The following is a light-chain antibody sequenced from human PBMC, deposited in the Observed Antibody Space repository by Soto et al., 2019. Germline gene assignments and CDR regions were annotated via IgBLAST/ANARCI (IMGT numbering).Light chain of an antibody. J-gene: IGKJ4*01. CDR2: GAS. V-gene: IGKV3-15*01. CDR3: QQYNNWPPLT. CDR1: QRVSSY. Sequence: EIVMTQSPATLSVSPGDRVTLSCRASQRVSSYLAWYQQKPGQAPRLLIYGASTRATGIPARFSGSGSGTEFTLTISSLQSEDFAVYYCQQYNNWPPLTFGGGTKVEIK.